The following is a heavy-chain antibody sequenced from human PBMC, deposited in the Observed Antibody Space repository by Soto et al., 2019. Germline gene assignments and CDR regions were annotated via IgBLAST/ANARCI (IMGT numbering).Heavy chain of an antibody. CDR2: INGRGNYI. CDR3: VREDGKVGTNSAFDY. D-gene: IGHD1-26*01. V-gene: IGHV3-21*01. Sequence: GGSLRLSCASSGFTFSTYTMNWVRHAPGKGLEWVSSINGRGNYIYYAESVKGRFTISRDNAKNSLYLQMDRLRAEDTALYYCVREDGKVGTNSAFDYWGLGALVTVSS. CDR1: GFTFSTYT. J-gene: IGHJ4*02.